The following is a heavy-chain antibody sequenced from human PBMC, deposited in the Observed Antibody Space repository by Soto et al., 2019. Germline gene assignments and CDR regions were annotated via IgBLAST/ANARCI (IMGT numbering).Heavy chain of an antibody. CDR3: ARANEQWLVRGDWFDP. Sequence: QVQLVESGGGLVQPGGSLRLSCAASGFTFSDYYMSWIRQAPGKGLEWGSYISSSGSTIYYADSVKGRFTISRDNAKNSLYLQMNSLRXEDTAVYYCARANEQWLVRGDWFDPWGQGTLVTVSS. CDR1: GFTFSDYY. CDR2: ISSSGSTI. J-gene: IGHJ5*02. D-gene: IGHD6-19*01. V-gene: IGHV3-11*01.